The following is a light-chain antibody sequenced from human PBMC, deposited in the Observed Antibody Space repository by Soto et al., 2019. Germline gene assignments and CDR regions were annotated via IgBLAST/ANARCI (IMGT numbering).Light chain of an antibody. CDR2: DVS. J-gene: IGLJ1*01. V-gene: IGLV2-14*01. CDR3: SSYTSSSTLYV. Sequence: QSVLTQPASVSGSPGQSITISCTGTSSDVGGYNYVSWYQQHPGRAPKLMIYDVSNRPSGVSTRFSGSKSGNTASLTISGLQAKDEADYYCSSYTSSSTLYVFGTGTQLTVL. CDR1: SSDVGGYNY.